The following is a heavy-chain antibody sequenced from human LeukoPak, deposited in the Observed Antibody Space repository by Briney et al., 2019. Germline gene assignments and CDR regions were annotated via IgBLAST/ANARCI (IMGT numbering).Heavy chain of an antibody. CDR2: ISSSGSTI. J-gene: IGHJ5*02. CDR1: GFTFSSYA. D-gene: IGHD2-2*01. Sequence: GGSLRLSCAASGFTFSSYAMTWVRQAPGKGLEWVSYISSSGSTIYYADSVKGRFTISRDNAKNSLYLQMNSLRAEDTAVYYCAREALYCSSTSCFRPPNPVNWFDPWGQGTLVTVSS. V-gene: IGHV3-48*04. CDR3: AREALYCSSTSCFRPPNPVNWFDP.